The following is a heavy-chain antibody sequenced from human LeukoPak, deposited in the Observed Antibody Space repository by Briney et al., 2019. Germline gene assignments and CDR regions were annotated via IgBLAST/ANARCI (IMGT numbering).Heavy chain of an antibody. CDR1: GGSISGSSYY. J-gene: IGHJ5*02. Sequence: SETLSLTCTVSGGSISGSSYYWGWIRQPPGKGLEWIGEINHSGSTNYNPSLKSRVTISVDTSKNQFSLKLSSVTAADTAVYYCARDRGVGVGSWQNWFDPWGQGTLVTVSS. CDR3: ARDRGVGVGSWQNWFDP. CDR2: INHSGST. V-gene: IGHV4-39*07. D-gene: IGHD6-13*01.